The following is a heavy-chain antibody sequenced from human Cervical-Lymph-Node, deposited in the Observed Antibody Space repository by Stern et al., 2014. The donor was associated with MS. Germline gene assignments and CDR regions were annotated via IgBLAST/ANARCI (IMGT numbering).Heavy chain of an antibody. J-gene: IGHJ4*02. Sequence: VQLVQSGAEVKKPGSSVKVSCKASGGTISNYIIGWVRQAPGPGLEWMGGIIPMFGIANYAEKFQDRVTITADESTSTAYMDLSSLRSEDTAVYYCARATSDYIWGTYRFLDSWGQGTLVIVSS. V-gene: IGHV1-69*01. CDR2: IIPMFGIA. CDR1: GGTISNYI. CDR3: ARATSDYIWGTYRFLDS. D-gene: IGHD3-16*02.